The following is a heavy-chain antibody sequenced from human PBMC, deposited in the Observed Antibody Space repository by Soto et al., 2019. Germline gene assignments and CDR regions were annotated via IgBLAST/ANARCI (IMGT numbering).Heavy chain of an antibody. CDR1: GGSISSGGYY. D-gene: IGHD6-6*01. CDR3: ARLKRGYSSSSTGYYYYYYMDV. CDR2: IYYSGST. V-gene: IGHV4-31*03. Sequence: SETLSLTCTVSGGSISSGGYYWSWIRQHPGKGLEWIGYIYYSGSTYYNPSLKSRVTISVDTSKNQFSLKLSSVTAADTAVYYCARLKRGYSSSSTGYYYYYYMDVWGKGTTVTVSS. J-gene: IGHJ6*03.